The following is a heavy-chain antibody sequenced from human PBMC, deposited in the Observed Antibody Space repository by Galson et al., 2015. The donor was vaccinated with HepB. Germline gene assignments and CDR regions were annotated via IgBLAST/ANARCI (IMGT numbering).Heavy chain of an antibody. J-gene: IGHJ1*01. CDR2: ISGSGGST. D-gene: IGHD2-2*01. V-gene: IGHV3-23*01. CDR1: GFTFSSYA. CDR3: AKEIGGGYCSSTSCYPPRGYFQH. Sequence: SLRLSCAASGFTFSSYAMSWVRQAPEKGLEWVSAISGSGGSTYYADSVKGRFTISRDNSKSTLYLQMNSLRAEDTAVYYCAKEIGGGYCSSTSCYPPRGYFQHWGQGTLVTVSS.